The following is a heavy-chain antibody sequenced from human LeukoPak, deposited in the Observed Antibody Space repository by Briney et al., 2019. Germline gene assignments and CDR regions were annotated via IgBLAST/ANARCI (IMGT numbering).Heavy chain of an antibody. J-gene: IGHJ6*03. CDR2: IRSKANSYAT. V-gene: IGHV3-73*01. Sequence: GGSLRLSCAASGFTFSGSAMHWVRQASGKGLEWVGRIRSKANSYATAYAASVKGRFTISRDDSKNTAYLQMNSLKTEDTAVYYCTRLVTMVRGPTSYYYYYYMDVGGKGTTVTVSS. CDR3: TRLVTMVRGPTSYYYYYYMDV. D-gene: IGHD3-10*01. CDR1: GFTFSGSA.